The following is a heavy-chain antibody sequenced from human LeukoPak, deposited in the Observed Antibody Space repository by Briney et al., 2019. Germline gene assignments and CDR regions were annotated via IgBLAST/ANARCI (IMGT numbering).Heavy chain of an antibody. D-gene: IGHD3-3*01. V-gene: IGHV1-69*04. J-gene: IGHJ6*03. Sequence: GASVKVSCKASGGTFSSYAISWVRQAPGQGLEWMGRIIPILGIANYAQKFQGRVTITADKSTSTAYMELSSLRSEDTAVYYCARDFGRFLEWPPDDYYYYYYMDVWGKGTTVTVSS. CDR2: IIPILGIA. CDR1: GGTFSSYA. CDR3: ARDFGRFLEWPPDDYYYYYYMDV.